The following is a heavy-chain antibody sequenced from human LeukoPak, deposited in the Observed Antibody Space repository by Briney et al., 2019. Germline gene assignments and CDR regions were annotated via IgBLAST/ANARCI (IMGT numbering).Heavy chain of an antibody. J-gene: IGHJ4*02. V-gene: IGHV6-1*01. CDR3: VRGNYNFDY. Sequence: SQTLSLTCAISGKSVSSTGASWNWIRQSPSRGLEWLGRTYYRSQWYYEYALSVKSRIIVAPDTSKNQFPLQLNSVTPEDTAVYYCVRGNYNFDYWGQGSLVTVSS. D-gene: IGHD5-24*01. CDR2: TYYRSQWYY. CDR1: GKSVSSTGAS.